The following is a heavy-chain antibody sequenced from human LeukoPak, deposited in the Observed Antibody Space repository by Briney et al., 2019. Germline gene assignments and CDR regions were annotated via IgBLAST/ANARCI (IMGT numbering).Heavy chain of an antibody. CDR3: ARVTRHDAFDI. J-gene: IGHJ3*02. CDR1: AGSISSGDYY. CDR2: IYYSGST. V-gene: IGHV4-30-4*02. Sequence: PSETLSLTSTVSAGSISSGDYYWSWIRQPPGKGLEWIGYIYYSGSTYYNPSLKCRVTISVDTSKNQFSLKLSSVTAADTAVYYCARVTRHDAFDIWGQGTMVTVSS.